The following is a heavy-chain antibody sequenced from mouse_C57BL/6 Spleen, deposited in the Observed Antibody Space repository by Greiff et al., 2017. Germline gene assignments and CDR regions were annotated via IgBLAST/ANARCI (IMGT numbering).Heavy chain of an antibody. CDR2: INPSSGYT. D-gene: IGHD2-4*01. V-gene: IGHV1-4*01. Sequence: QVHVKQSGAELARPGASVKMSCKASGYTFTSYTMHWVKQRPGQGLEWIGYINPSSGYTKYNQKFKDKATLTADKSSSTAYMQLSSLTSEDSAVYYCARRGDDYGYFDYWGQGTTLTVSS. J-gene: IGHJ2*01. CDR1: GYTFTSYT. CDR3: ARRGDDYGYFDY.